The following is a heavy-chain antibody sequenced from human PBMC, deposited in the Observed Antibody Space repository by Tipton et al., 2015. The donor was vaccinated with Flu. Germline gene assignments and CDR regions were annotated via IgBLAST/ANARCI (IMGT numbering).Heavy chain of an antibody. CDR1: GITLSDFW. D-gene: IGHD3-16*01. Sequence: QLVQSGGGLVRPGGSLRLSCEASGITLSDFWMNWVRQAQGKGLEWVAIIKQDGSEKYYVDSVKGRFTISRDNAKNSLYLQMNNVRVEDTAVYYCVGGWGWPPDHWGQGTLVTVSS. CDR3: VGGWGWPPDH. V-gene: IGHV3-7*04. CDR2: IKQDGSEK. J-gene: IGHJ4*02.